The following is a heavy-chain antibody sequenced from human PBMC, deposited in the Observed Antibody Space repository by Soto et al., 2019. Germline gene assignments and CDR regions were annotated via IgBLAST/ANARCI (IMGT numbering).Heavy chain of an antibody. CDR1: GGSISTSRSY. CDR2: IFYSGST. D-gene: IGHD2-21*01. V-gene: IGHV4-39*01. CDR3: ATQPTTGDTDLWFGP. Sequence: SETLSLTCSVSGGSISTSRSYWAWIRQPPGKGLEWLANIFYSGSTFYNPSLASRVSVSVDTSKNEFSLKLRSVTAADTAVYYCATQPTTGDTDLWFGPWGQGTLVTVSS. J-gene: IGHJ5*02.